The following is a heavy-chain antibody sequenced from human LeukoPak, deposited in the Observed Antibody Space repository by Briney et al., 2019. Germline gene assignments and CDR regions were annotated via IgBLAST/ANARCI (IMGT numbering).Heavy chain of an antibody. V-gene: IGHV3-48*03. CDR3: ARGALRLDY. Sequence: GRSLRLSCAASGFTFSSYEMNWVRQAPGKGLEWVSYISSSGSTIYHADSVKGRFTISRDNAKNSLYLQMNSLRAEDTAVYYCARGALRLDYWGQGTLVTVSS. CDR2: ISSSGSTI. CDR1: GFTFSSYE. J-gene: IGHJ4*02. D-gene: IGHD4-17*01.